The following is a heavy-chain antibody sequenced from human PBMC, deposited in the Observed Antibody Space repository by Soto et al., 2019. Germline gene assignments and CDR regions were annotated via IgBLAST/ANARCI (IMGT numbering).Heavy chain of an antibody. CDR2: INHSGST. V-gene: IGHV4-34*01. CDR3: ARDRITMIVVVRGRYYGMDV. Sequence: QVQLQQWGAGLLKPSETLSLTCAVYGGSFSGYYWSWIRQPPGKGLEWIGEINHSGSTNYNPSLKSRVTIAVATSKNQSSLKLSSVTAADTAVYYCARDRITMIVVVRGRYYGMDVWGQGTTVTVSS. J-gene: IGHJ6*02. CDR1: GGSFSGYY. D-gene: IGHD3-22*01.